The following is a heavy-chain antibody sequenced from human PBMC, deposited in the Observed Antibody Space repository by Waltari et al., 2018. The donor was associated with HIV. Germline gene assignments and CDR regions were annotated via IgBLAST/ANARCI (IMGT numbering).Heavy chain of an antibody. CDR3: AREPIGVSATAFDI. J-gene: IGHJ3*02. CDR2: ISSSSSYI. V-gene: IGHV3-21*01. CDR1: GFTFSSYS. D-gene: IGHD6-6*01. Sequence: EVQLVESGGGLVKPGGSLRLSCAASGFTFSSYSLNWVRQAPGKGLEWVSSISSSSSYIYYADSVKGRFTISRDNAKNSLYLQMNSLRAEDTAVYYCAREPIGVSATAFDIWGQGTMVTVSS.